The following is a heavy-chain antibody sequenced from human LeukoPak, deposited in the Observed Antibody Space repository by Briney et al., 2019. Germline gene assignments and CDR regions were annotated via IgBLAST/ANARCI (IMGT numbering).Heavy chain of an antibody. CDR3: AKDSGGYSYGYENPPFDY. V-gene: IGHV3-23*01. CDR2: ISGSGGST. D-gene: IGHD5-18*01. CDR1: EFTFSNYA. J-gene: IGHJ4*02. Sequence: PGGSLRLSCAASEFTFSNYAMSWVRQAPGKGLEWVSAISGSGGSTYYADSVKGRFTISRDNSKNTLYLQMNSLRAEDTAVYYCAKDSGGYSYGYENPPFDYWGQGTLVTVSS.